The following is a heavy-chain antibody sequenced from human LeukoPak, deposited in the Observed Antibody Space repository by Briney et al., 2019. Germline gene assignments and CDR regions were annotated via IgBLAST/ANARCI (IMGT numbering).Heavy chain of an antibody. CDR1: GYSFTSYW. J-gene: IGHJ6*03. Sequence: GESLKISCKGSGYSFTSYWIGWVRQMPGKGLEWMGIIYPGDSDTRYSPSFQGQVTISADKSISTAYLQRSSLKASDTAMYYCARLSGYDYYYYYYMDVWGKGTTVTVSS. CDR3: ARLSGYDYYYYYYMDV. V-gene: IGHV5-51*01. CDR2: IYPGDSDT. D-gene: IGHD1-1*01.